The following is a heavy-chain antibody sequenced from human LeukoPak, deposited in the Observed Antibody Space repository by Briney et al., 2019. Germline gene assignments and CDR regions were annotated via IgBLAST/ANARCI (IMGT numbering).Heavy chain of an antibody. CDR3: ARDPSIAVAAYYFDY. CDR1: GFTFSSYS. CDR2: ISSSSSYV. V-gene: IGHV3-21*01. D-gene: IGHD6-19*01. Sequence: GGSLRLSCAASGFTFSSYSMNWVRQAPGKGLEWVSSISSSSSYVYYADSVKGRFTISRDNAKNSLYLQMNSLRAEDTAVYYCARDPSIAVAAYYFDYWGQGTLVTVSS. J-gene: IGHJ4*02.